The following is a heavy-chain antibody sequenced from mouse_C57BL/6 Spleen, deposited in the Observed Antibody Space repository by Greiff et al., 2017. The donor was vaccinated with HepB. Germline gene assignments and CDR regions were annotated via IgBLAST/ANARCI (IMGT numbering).Heavy chain of an antibody. V-gene: IGHV3-6*01. CDR2: ISYDGSN. D-gene: IGHD1-1*01. J-gene: IGHJ1*03. CDR3: ARGLIYYYGPWYFDV. Sequence: ESGPGLVKPSQSLSLTCSVTGYSITSGYYWNWIRQFPGNKLEWMGYISYDGSNNYNPSLKNRISITRDTSKNQFFLKLNSVTTEDTATYYCARGLIYYYGPWYFDVWGTGTTVTVSS. CDR1: GYSITSGYY.